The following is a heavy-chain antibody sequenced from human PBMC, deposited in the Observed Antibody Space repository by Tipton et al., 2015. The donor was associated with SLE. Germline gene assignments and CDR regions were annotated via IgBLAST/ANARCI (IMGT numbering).Heavy chain of an antibody. D-gene: IGHD6-6*01. CDR2: VHYSGST. CDR1: GGSISSNTYY. Sequence: TLSLTCTVSGGSISSNTYYWGWIRQPPGKGLEWIGSVHYSGSTYYNPSLKSRVTISLDTSKSQFSLKLSSVTAADTAVYYCARVVWSEAARRDNWFDPWGQGTLVTVSS. J-gene: IGHJ5*02. V-gene: IGHV4-39*07. CDR3: ARVVWSEAARRDNWFDP.